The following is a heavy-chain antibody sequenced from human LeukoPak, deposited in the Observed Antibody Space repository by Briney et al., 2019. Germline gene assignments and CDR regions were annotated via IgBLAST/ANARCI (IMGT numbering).Heavy chain of an antibody. CDR3: ARAPPPWYRPGMDV. CDR2: IIPIFGTA. J-gene: IGHJ6*02. V-gene: IGHV1-69*05. Sequence: GASVKVSCKASGGTFSSYAISWVRQAPGQGLEWMGGIIPIFGTANYAQKLQGRVTMTTDTSTSTAYMELRSLRSDDTAVYYCARAPPPWYRPGMDVWGQGTTVTVSS. CDR1: GGTFSSYA. D-gene: IGHD2-15*01.